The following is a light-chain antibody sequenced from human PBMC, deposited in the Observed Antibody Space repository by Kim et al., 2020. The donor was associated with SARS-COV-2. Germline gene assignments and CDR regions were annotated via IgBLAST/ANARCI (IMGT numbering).Light chain of an antibody. V-gene: IGKV3-15*01. Sequence: VSPGERAPLSCRASQSVSSNLAWYQQKSGQAPRLLIYGASTRATGIPARFSGSGSGTEFTLTISGLQSEDFALYYCQQYNHWPDTFGQGTKLEI. CDR1: QSVSSN. CDR3: QQYNHWPDT. CDR2: GAS. J-gene: IGKJ2*01.